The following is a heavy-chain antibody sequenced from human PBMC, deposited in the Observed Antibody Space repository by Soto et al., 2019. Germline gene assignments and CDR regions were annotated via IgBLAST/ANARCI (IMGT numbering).Heavy chain of an antibody. Sequence: QVQLVESGGGVVQPGRSLRLSCAASGFRFSDYGIHWVRQAPGKGLEWVALISYDGSKKFYTDSVKGRFTISRDNSKNTMYLQIDRLRAEDTGVYYCAKLDADLLPYYYYGMDVWGQGTTVTVSS. CDR3: AKLDADLLPYYYYGMDV. J-gene: IGHJ6*02. V-gene: IGHV3-30*18. D-gene: IGHD1-26*01. CDR2: ISYDGSKK. CDR1: GFRFSDYG.